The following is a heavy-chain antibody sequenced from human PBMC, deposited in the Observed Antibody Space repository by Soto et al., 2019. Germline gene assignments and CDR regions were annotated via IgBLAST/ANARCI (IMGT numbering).Heavy chain of an antibody. CDR2: IDPSDSYT. V-gene: IGHV5-10-1*01. D-gene: IGHD6-13*01. CDR3: ASCGYSSNSCYYYGMDV. Sequence: GESLKISCKGSGYSFTSYWISWVRQMPGKGLEWMGRIDPSDSYTNYSPSFQGHVTISADKSISTAYLQWSSLKASDTAMYYCASCGYSSNSCYYYGMDVWGQGTTVTVSS. J-gene: IGHJ6*02. CDR1: GYSFTSYW.